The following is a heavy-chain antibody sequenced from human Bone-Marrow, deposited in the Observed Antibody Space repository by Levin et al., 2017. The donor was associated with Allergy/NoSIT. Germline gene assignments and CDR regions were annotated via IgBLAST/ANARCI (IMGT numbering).Heavy chain of an antibody. Sequence: KISCKASGGSLNNYAISWVRQAPGQGLEWMGGIIPSFGATNYAQTFQDRVTITADESTKRAYKELRGLRSEDTAVYYCARGVRFLEWLSNPRHYYYYGMDVWGQGTTVTVSS. CDR1: GGSLNNYA. CDR3: ARGVRFLEWLSNPRHYYYYGMDV. V-gene: IGHV1-69*01. D-gene: IGHD3-3*01. CDR2: IIPSFGAT. J-gene: IGHJ6*02.